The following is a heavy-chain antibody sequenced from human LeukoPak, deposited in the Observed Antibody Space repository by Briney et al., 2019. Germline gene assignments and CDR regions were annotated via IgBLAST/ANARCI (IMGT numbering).Heavy chain of an antibody. J-gene: IGHJ1*01. CDR1: GYTFTSYG. CDR2: ISAYNGNT. CDR3: AREVADYYDSSGYYYAEYFQH. V-gene: IGHV1-18*01. D-gene: IGHD3-22*01. Sequence: ASVKVSCEASGYTFTSYGISWVRQAPGQGLEWMGWISAYNGNTNYAQKLQGRVTMTTDTSTSTAYMELRSLRSDDTAVYYCAREVADYYDSSGYYYAEYFQHWGQGTLDTVSS.